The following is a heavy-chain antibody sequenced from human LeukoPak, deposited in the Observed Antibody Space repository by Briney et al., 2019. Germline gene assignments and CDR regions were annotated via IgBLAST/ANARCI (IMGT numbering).Heavy chain of an antibody. D-gene: IGHD2-2*01. CDR1: EFTFSSYS. V-gene: IGHV3-48*01. J-gene: IGHJ4*02. CDR3: ARDTGSTSSYGSDY. Sequence: GGSLRLSCAASEFTFSSYSMNWVRQAPGKGLEWVSYISSSSSTIYYADSVKGRFTISRDNAKNSLYLQMNSLRAEDTAVYYCARDTGSTSSYGSDYWGQGTLVTVSS. CDR2: ISSSSSTI.